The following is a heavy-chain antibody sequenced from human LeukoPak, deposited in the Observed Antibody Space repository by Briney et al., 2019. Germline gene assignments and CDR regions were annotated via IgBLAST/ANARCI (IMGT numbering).Heavy chain of an antibody. D-gene: IGHD3-3*01. Sequence: SETLSLTCTVSGGSISSYYWSWIWQPPGKGLEWIGYIYYSGSTNYNPSLKSRVTISVDTSKNQFSLKLSSVTAADTAVYYCARVPPRTIFGVVTYYYGIDFWGQGTTVTVSS. V-gene: IGHV4-59*01. J-gene: IGHJ6*02. CDR1: GGSISSYY. CDR3: ARVPPRTIFGVVTYYYGIDF. CDR2: IYYSGST.